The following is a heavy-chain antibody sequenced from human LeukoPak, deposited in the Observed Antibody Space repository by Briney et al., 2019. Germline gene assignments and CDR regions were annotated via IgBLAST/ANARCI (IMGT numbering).Heavy chain of an antibody. CDR1: GYTFTTHW. J-gene: IGHJ4*02. D-gene: IGHD2/OR15-2a*01. CDR2: IYPGDSDI. Sequence: GESLKISCKGSGYTFTTHWIGWVRQMPGKGLEWMGIIYPGDSDIRYSPSFQGQVTISADKSISTAYLQWSSLKASDTAMYYCARVMTTLTGFDYWGQGTLVAVSS. CDR3: ARVMTTLTGFDY. V-gene: IGHV5-51*01.